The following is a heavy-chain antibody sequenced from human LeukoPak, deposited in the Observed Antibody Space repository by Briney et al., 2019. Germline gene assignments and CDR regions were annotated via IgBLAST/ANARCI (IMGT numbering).Heavy chain of an antibody. Sequence: GASVKVSCKASGYAFSGNYIHWVRQAPGQGLEWMGMINSGGGSTTYAQNFQVRVTLTRDTSTSTVYMELSSLRSEDTAVYYCARGDGYIAHWGQGTLVTVSS. J-gene: IGHJ4*02. D-gene: IGHD5-24*01. CDR3: ARGDGYIAH. CDR2: INSGGGST. CDR1: GYAFSGNY. V-gene: IGHV1-46*01.